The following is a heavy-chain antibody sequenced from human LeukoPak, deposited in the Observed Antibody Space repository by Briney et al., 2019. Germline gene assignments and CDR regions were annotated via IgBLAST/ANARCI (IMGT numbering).Heavy chain of an antibody. Sequence: GASVKVSCKASGYTFSNYAVHWLRQAPGQRLEWMGWINAANGYPKYSQKFQGRLTVTRDTSATTVYMDLSSLRSEDTAVYYCVRDRSGIVGAPDAFHVWGPGTMVTVSS. CDR1: GYTFSNYA. J-gene: IGHJ3*01. CDR3: VRDRSGIVGAPDAFHV. CDR2: INAANGYP. V-gene: IGHV1-3*01. D-gene: IGHD1-26*01.